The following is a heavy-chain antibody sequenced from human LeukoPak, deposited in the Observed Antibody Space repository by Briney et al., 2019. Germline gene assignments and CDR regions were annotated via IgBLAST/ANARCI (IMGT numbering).Heavy chain of an antibody. D-gene: IGHD2-2*02. V-gene: IGHV3-7*01. Sequence: GSLRLSCAASGFTSSNYAMSWVRQAPGKGLEWVANIKQDGSEKYYVDSVKGRFTISRDNAKNSLYLQMNSLRAEDTAMYYCARGAIRFIDYWGQGTLVTVSS. CDR1: GFTSSNYA. CDR3: ARGAIRFIDY. CDR2: IKQDGSEK. J-gene: IGHJ4*02.